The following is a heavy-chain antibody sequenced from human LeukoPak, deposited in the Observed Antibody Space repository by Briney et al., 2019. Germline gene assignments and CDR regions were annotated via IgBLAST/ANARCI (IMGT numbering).Heavy chain of an antibody. V-gene: IGHV3-33*01. D-gene: IGHD3-10*01. J-gene: IGHJ4*02. CDR3: ARGGSGSSGPDY. CDR1: GFSFSNFG. CDR2: IWYDGSNK. Sequence: GGSLRLSCAASGFSFSNFGMHWVRQAPGKGLEWVTVIWYDGSNKYYADSVKGRFTISRDNPKNTLYLQMNSLRAEDTAVYYCARGGSGSSGPDYWGQGTLVTVSS.